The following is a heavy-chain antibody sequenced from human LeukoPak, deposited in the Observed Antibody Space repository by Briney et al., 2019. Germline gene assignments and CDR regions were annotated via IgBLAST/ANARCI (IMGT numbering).Heavy chain of an antibody. CDR2: IYHSGST. J-gene: IGHJ5*02. CDR3: ARAWLSSSWVS. CDR1: GGSISSGGYY. D-gene: IGHD6-13*01. V-gene: IGHV4-30-2*01. Sequence: PSQTLSLTCTVSGGSISSGGYYWSWIRQPPGKGLEWIGYIYHSGSTYYNPSLKSRVTISVDRSKNQFSLKLSSVTAADTAVYYCARAWLSSSWVSWGQGTLVTVSS.